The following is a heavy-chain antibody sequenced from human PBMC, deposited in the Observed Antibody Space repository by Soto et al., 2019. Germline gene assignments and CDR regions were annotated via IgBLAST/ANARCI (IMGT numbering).Heavy chain of an antibody. Sequence: LGESLKISCKGSGYSFTSYWISWVRQMPGKGLGWMGRIDPSDSYTHYSPSFQGHVTISADKSISTAYLQWSSLKASDTAMYYCEVVRPIVVVLYAFDIWGQGTMVTV. V-gene: IGHV5-10-1*01. J-gene: IGHJ3*02. D-gene: IGHD2-21*01. CDR3: EVVRPIVVVLYAFDI. CDR1: GYSFTSYW. CDR2: IDPSDSYT.